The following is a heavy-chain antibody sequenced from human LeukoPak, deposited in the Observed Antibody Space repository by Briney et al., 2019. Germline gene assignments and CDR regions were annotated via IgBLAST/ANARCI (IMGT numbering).Heavy chain of an antibody. D-gene: IGHD3-10*01. CDR2: INQSGST. Sequence: SSETLSLTCAVYGGFFSGYYWSWIRQPPGKGLEWIGEINQSGSTNYSPSLKSRVTISVDTSKNQFSLKLSSVTAADTAVYYCARSHGSGSYYNLNDYWGQGTLVTVSS. CDR3: ARSHGSGSYYNLNDY. J-gene: IGHJ4*02. CDR1: GGFFSGYY. V-gene: IGHV4-34*01.